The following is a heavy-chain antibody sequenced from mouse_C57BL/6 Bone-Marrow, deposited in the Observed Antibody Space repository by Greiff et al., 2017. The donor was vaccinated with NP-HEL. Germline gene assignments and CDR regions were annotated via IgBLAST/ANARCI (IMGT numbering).Heavy chain of an antibody. J-gene: IGHJ3*01. V-gene: IGHV1-69*01. CDR3: ARIYYGSSSSWFAY. CDR2: IDPSDSYP. Sequence: VQLQQPGAELVMPGASVKLSCKASGYTFTSYWMHWVKQRPGQGLEWIGEIDPSDSYPNYNQKFKGKSTLTVDKSSSTAYMQLSSLTSEDSAVYYCARIYYGSSSSWFAYWGQGTLVTVSA. D-gene: IGHD1-1*01. CDR1: GYTFTSYW.